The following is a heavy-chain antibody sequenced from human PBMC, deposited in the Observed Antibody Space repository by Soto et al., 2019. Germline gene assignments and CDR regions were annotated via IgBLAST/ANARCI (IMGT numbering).Heavy chain of an antibody. Sequence: QVQLVQSGAEVKKPGASVKVSCKASGYTFTSYDINWVRQATGQGFEYLGWMNPNSGNTGYVKKCRGRDTMPRETSMSTAYMGLSSLRSEDPAVYYCARRVKYGDYSRWFDPWGPGTLGTVSS. CDR2: MNPNSGNT. CDR3: ARRVKYGDYSRWFDP. J-gene: IGHJ5*02. D-gene: IGHD4-17*01. V-gene: IGHV1-8*01. CDR1: GYTFTSYD.